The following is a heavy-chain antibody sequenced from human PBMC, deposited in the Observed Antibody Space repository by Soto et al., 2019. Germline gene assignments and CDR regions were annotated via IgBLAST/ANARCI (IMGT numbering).Heavy chain of an antibody. CDR2: INHRGSA. J-gene: IGHJ4*02. D-gene: IGHD6-13*01. CDR3: ARDNAASGTYSFDS. V-gene: IGHV4-4*02. CDR1: GASVSSTYW. Sequence: QVELQESGPGLVKPSGTLSLTCAVSGASVSSTYWWSWVRQPPGKGPEWIGEINHRGSANYNPSLQSAAAMXPXIXKCQFSLRLTSVTAADTAAYFCARDNAASGTYSFDSWGRGARVTVSS.